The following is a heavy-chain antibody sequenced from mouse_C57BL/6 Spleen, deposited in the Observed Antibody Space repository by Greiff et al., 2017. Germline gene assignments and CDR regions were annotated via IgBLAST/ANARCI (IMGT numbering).Heavy chain of an antibody. CDR1: GYAFSSSW. Sequence: QVQLQQSGPELVKPGASVKISCKASGYAFSSSWMNWVKQRPGKGLEWIGRIYPGDGDTNYNGKFKGKATLTADKSSSTAYMQLSSLTSEDSAVYFCAREDYDCYSAFAYWGQGTLVTVSA. CDR2: IYPGDGDT. D-gene: IGHD2-3*01. V-gene: IGHV1-82*01. CDR3: AREDYDCYSAFAY. J-gene: IGHJ3*01.